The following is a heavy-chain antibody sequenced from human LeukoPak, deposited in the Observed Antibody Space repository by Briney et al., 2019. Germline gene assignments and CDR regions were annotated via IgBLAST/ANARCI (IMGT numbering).Heavy chain of an antibody. CDR1: GFTFSSYW. CDR3: ARESYDSSGYYPGFDY. V-gene: IGHV3-7*01. D-gene: IGHD3-22*01. Sequence: GGSLRLSCAASGFTFSSYWMTWVRQAPGRGLEWVANIKQDGSEKYYVDFVKGRFSISRDNAKNSLYLQMNSLRAEDTAVYYCARESYDSSGYYPGFDYWGQGTLVTVSS. J-gene: IGHJ4*02. CDR2: IKQDGSEK.